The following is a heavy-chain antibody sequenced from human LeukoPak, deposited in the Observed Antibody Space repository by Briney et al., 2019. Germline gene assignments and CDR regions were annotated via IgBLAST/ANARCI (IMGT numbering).Heavy chain of an antibody. CDR2: IYPGDSDI. J-gene: IGHJ4*02. D-gene: IGHD1-26*01. CDR1: GYSFSGFW. Sequence: GESLKISCKGSGYSFSGFWIAWVRQRPGKGLEWMGTIYPGDSDITYSPSFQGQVSMSADKSISTAYLQWSSLKASDTATYYCAKSIVGATGAYRHWGQGTRVTVSS. CDR3: AKSIVGATGAYRH. V-gene: IGHV5-51*01.